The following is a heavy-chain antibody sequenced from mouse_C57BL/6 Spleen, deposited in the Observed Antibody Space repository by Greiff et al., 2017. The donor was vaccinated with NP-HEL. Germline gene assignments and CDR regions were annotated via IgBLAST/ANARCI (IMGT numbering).Heavy chain of an antibody. CDR3: ARRGWGYAMDY. CDR1: GYAFSSYW. Sequence: QVQLQQSGAELVKPGASVKISCKASGYAFSSYWMNWVKQRPGKGLEWIGQIYPGDGDTNYNGKFKGKATLTADKSSSTAYMQLSSLTSEDSAVYFCARRGWGYAMDYWGQGTSVTVSS. J-gene: IGHJ4*01. V-gene: IGHV1-80*01. D-gene: IGHD2-3*01. CDR2: IYPGDGDT.